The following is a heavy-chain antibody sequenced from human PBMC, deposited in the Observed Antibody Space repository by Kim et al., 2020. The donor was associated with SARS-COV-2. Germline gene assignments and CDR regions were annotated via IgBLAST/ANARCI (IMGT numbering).Heavy chain of an antibody. Sequence: GESLKISCKGSGYSFTSYWIGWVRQMPGKGLEWMGIIYPGDSDTRYSPSFQSQVTISADKSISTAYLQWSSLKASDTAMYYCARAMVRGVIITSSSTYYFDYWGQGTLVTVSS. J-gene: IGHJ4*02. V-gene: IGHV5-51*01. D-gene: IGHD3-10*01. CDR1: GYSFTSYW. CDR2: IYPGDSDT. CDR3: ARAMVRGVIITSSSTYYFDY.